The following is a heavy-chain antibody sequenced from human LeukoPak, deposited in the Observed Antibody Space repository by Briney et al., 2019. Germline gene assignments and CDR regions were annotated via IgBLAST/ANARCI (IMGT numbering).Heavy chain of an antibody. D-gene: IGHD2-21*01. Sequence: GGSLRLSCAASGFTFDNHAMTWVRQAPGKGLEWVSLITGTGFDTYTANSVKGRFITSRDNSKNSLYLRLNSLRPEDTAMYYCAKMAIAKGATQGRGYLQFDLWGQGTLVTVSS. J-gene: IGHJ5*02. CDR1: GFTFDNHA. CDR3: AKMAIAKGATQGRGYLQFDL. V-gene: IGHV3-23*01. CDR2: ITGTGFDT.